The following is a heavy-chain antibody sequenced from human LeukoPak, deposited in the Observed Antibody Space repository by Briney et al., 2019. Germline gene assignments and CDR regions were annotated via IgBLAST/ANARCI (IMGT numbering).Heavy chain of an antibody. CDR1: GFTFNSYS. D-gene: IGHD3-9*01. CDR3: ASDRGYNYDMFDP. J-gene: IGHJ5*02. V-gene: IGHV3-48*04. Sequence: GGSLRLSCTASGFTFNSYSFDWVRQAPGKGLEWMSYISNSGSIMYYADSVKGRFTISRDNAKNTVFLQMNSLRAEDTAVYYCASDRGYNYDMFDPWGQGTLVTVSS. CDR2: ISNSGSIM.